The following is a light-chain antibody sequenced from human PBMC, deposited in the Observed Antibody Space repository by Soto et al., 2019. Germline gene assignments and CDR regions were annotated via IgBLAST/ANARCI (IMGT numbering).Light chain of an antibody. Sequence: DNVMTQTPLSSPVTLGQPASISCRSSQSLVHGDGNTYLSWLQQSPGQHPRLLIDKISKRSSGVPDRFSGSGAWTDFTLKIRKVQAEDVGVYYCMKATQFPETFGQGTWLEIK. CDR3: MKATQFPET. CDR1: QSLVHGDGNTY. CDR2: KIS. V-gene: IGKV2-24*01. J-gene: IGKJ2*01.